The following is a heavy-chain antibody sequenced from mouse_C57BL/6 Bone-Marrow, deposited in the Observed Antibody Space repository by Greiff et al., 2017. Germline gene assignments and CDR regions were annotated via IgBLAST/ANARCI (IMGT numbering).Heavy chain of an antibody. J-gene: IGHJ1*03. CDR1: GYTFTSYW. CDR3: ARSDYWNWYFDV. V-gene: IGHV1-64*01. D-gene: IGHD1-1*01. Sequence: QVQLQQPGAELVKPGASVKLSCKASGYTFTSYWMHWVKQRPGRGLEWIGMIHPNSGSTNYNEKFKSKATLTVDKSSSTAYMQLSSLTSEDSAVYYCARSDYWNWYFDVWGTGTTVTVSS. CDR2: IHPNSGST.